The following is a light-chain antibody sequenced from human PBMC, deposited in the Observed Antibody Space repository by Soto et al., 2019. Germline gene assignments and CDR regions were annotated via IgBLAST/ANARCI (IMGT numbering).Light chain of an antibody. Sequence: EIVMTQSPATLSVSPGERATLSCRASQSVSSNLAWYQQKPGQAPRLLIYDASNRATGIPARFSGSGSGTDFTLTISSLEPEDFAVYYCQQRSNWPRTFGPGTKVDI. CDR3: QQRSNWPRT. CDR2: DAS. CDR1: QSVSSN. J-gene: IGKJ3*01. V-gene: IGKV3-11*01.